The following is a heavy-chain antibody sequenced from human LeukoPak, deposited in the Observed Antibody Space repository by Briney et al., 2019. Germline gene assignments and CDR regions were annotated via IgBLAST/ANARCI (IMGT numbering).Heavy chain of an antibody. CDR2: ISSSSSYI. J-gene: IGHJ1*01. Sequence: GGSLRLSCAASGFTFNTYTMNWVRQAPGKGLEWVSFISSSSSYIYYADSVKGRFTISRDNAKNSLYLQMNSLRTEDTALYYCAHTVTPRYFQFWGQGTLVTVSS. CDR3: AHTVTPRYFQF. CDR1: GFTFNTYT. V-gene: IGHV3-21*01. D-gene: IGHD4-17*01.